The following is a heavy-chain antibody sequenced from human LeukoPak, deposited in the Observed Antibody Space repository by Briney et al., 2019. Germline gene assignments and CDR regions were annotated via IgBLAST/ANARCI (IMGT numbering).Heavy chain of an antibody. CDR1: GYTFTSYG. V-gene: IGHV1-2*02. D-gene: IGHD4-17*01. CDR2: INPNSGGT. CDR3: ARVGYGDYEDY. J-gene: IGHJ4*02. Sequence: ASVKVSCKASGYTFTSYGISWVRQAPGQGLEWMGWINPNSGGTNYAQKFQGRVTMTRDTSISTAYMELSRLRSDDTAVYYCARVGYGDYEDYWGQGTLVTVSS.